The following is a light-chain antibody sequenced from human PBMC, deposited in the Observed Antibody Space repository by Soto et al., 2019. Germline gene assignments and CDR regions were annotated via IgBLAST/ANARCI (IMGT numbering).Light chain of an antibody. CDR2: GGS. CDR3: QPYSSSRT. Sequence: DIVLTQSPGTLSLSPGERATLYCRASQSVSSNHLAWYQQKPGQAPRLLIYGGSSRATGIPVRFSGSGSETDFTLTINSLEPEDFAMYYCQPYSSSRTFGQGTKVEIK. CDR1: QSVSSNH. J-gene: IGKJ1*01. V-gene: IGKV3-20*01.